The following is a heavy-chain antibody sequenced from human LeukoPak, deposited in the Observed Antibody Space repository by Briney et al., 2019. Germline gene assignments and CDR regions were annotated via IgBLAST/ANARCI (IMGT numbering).Heavy chain of an antibody. CDR3: ARHYGP. J-gene: IGHJ4*02. V-gene: IGHV4-59*08. CDR1: GGSISSYY. CDR2: IYYSGST. D-gene: IGHD3-10*01. Sequence: SETLSLTCTVSGGSISSYYWSWIRQPPGKGLEWIGSIYYSGSTYYNPSLKSRVTISVDTSKNQFSLKLNSVTATDTAVYYCARHYGPWGQGTLVTVSS.